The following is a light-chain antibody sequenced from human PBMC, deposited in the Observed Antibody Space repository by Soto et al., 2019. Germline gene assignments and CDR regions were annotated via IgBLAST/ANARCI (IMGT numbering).Light chain of an antibody. CDR1: QNIVNW. J-gene: IGKJ2*01. CDR3: QQYDSHPMYT. Sequence: DIQMTQSSSTLSASVGDRVTITCRARQNIVNWLAWYQQKPGKAPNLLIYKTSTLQRGVPSRFSGSGSGTEFTLTISSLQPDDFATYYCQQYDSHPMYTFGQGTKVDIK. CDR2: KTS. V-gene: IGKV1-5*03.